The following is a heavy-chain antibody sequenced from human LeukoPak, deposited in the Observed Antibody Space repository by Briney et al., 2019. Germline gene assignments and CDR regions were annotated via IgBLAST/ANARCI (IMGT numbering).Heavy chain of an antibody. CDR1: GFTFSSYS. CDR3: AKSVVVITFRFDD. CDR2: ISSSSSYI. Sequence: KPGGSLRLSCAASGFTFSSYSMNWVRQAPGKGLEWVSSISSSSSYIYYADSVKGRFTISRDNAKNSLYLQMNSLRADDTAIYYCAKSVVVITFRFDDWGQGALVTVSS. J-gene: IGHJ4*02. V-gene: IGHV3-21*04. D-gene: IGHD2-15*01.